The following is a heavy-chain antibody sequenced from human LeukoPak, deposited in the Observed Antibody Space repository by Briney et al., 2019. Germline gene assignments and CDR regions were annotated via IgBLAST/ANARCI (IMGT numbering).Heavy chain of an antibody. V-gene: IGHV1-18*04. CDR1: GYTFTGYS. CDR2: INPNSGNT. J-gene: IGHJ6*03. CDR3: AREEYTYYMDV. D-gene: IGHD1-1*01. Sequence: ASVKVSCKASGYTFTGYSMHWVRQAPGQGLEWMGWINPNSGNTNYAQKLQGRVTMTTDTSTSTAYMELRSLRSDDTAVYYCAREEYTYYMDVWGKGTTVTVSS.